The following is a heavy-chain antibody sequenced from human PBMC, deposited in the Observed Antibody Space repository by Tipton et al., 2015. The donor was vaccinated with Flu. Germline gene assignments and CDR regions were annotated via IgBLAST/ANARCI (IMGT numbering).Heavy chain of an antibody. CDR1: GYTFTGYY. CDR3: AREGGGDTAMVDY. J-gene: IGHJ4*02. CDR2: INPNSGGT. V-gene: IGHV1-2*02. Sequence: QLVQSGAEVKKPGASVKVSCKASGYTFTGYYMHWVRQAPGQGLEWMGWINPNSGGTNYAQKFQGRVTMTRDTSTSTAYMELSRWRSYDTAGYYCAREGGGDTAMVDYWGQGTLVTVSS. D-gene: IGHD5-18*01.